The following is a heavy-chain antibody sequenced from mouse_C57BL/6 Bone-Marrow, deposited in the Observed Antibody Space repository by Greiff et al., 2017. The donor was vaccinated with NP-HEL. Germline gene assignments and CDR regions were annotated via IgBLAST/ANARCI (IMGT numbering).Heavy chain of an antibody. J-gene: IGHJ2*01. D-gene: IGHD1-1*01. CDR1: GYTFTSYW. CDR3: ARRGYGSRKDYFDY. CDR2: IYPSDSET. V-gene: IGHV1-61*01. Sequence: VQLQQSGAELVRPGSSVKLSCKASGYTFTSYWMDWVKQRPGQGLEWIGNIYPSDSETHYNQKFKDKATLTVDKSSSTAYMQLSSLTSEDSAVYYCARRGYGSRKDYFDYWGQGTTLTVSS.